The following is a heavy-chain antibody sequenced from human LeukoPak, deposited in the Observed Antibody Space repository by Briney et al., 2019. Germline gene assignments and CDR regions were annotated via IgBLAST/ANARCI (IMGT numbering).Heavy chain of an antibody. V-gene: IGHV3-23*01. Sequence: GGSLRLSCAASGFTFSSYAMSWVRQAPGKGLEWVSAISAGGGSTYYADSVKGRFTISRDNSKNTLYLQMNSLRAEDTALYYCARTAPAAIYWFDPWGQGTLVTVSS. CDR3: ARTAPAAIYWFDP. CDR1: GFTFSSYA. CDR2: ISAGGGST. D-gene: IGHD2-2*02. J-gene: IGHJ5*02.